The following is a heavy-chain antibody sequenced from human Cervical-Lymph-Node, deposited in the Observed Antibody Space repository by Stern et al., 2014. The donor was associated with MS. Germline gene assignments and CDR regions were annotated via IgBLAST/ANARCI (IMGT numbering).Heavy chain of an antibody. CDR2: INTGNGNT. Sequence: QVQLVQSGAEVKKPGASVKVSCKASGFTFTNYAMHWVRQAPGRRLEWMGWINTGNGNTKYSQKFQGRVTITRDTSASTAYMELSSLTSEDTAVYYCARNWATDYWGQGTLVTVSS. CDR3: ARNWATDY. J-gene: IGHJ4*02. CDR1: GFTFTNYA. V-gene: IGHV1-3*04. D-gene: IGHD7-27*01.